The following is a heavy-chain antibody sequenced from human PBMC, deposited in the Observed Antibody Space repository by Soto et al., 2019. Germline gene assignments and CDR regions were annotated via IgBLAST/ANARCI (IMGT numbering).Heavy chain of an antibody. CDR3: ATFHCTTTSCYIGGFDP. CDR1: GYTFTSFG. CDR2: ISTYNGNT. D-gene: IGHD2-2*02. J-gene: IGHJ5*02. V-gene: IGHV1-18*04. Sequence: QVHLVQSGAEVQKPGASVKVSCEASGYTFTSFGISWVRQAPGQGLEWVGWISTYNGNTNYAQKFQGRVTMTTDTSTTTADLELRGLRSDDTAIYYCATFHCTTTSCYIGGFDPWGQGTLVTVSS.